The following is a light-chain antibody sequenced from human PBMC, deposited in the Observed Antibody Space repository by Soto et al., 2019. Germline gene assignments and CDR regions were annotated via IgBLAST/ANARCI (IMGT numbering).Light chain of an antibody. CDR2: DAS. Sequence: MVLEHPPCTLALNECEGATHSCSAVQSVSSSYLGWYQQKPGQAPRLLIYDASNRATGISARFSGSGSGTDFTLTICSLEPEDFAVYYCQQRSNWPPLTFGAGTKVDMK. J-gene: IGKJ3*01. CDR3: QQRSNWPPLT. V-gene: IGKV3-11*01. CDR1: QSVSSSY.